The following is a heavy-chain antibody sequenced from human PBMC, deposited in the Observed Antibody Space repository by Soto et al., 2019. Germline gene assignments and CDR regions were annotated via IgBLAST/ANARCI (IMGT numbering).Heavy chain of an antibody. V-gene: IGHV1-46*01. J-gene: IGHJ4*02. CDR2: INPSGGST. CDR3: AAASGSYEYYFDY. Sequence: GASVKVSCKASGYTFTSYYMHWVRQAPGQGLEWMGIINPSGGSTSYAQKFQGRVTITRDTSASTAYMELSSLRSEDTAVYYCAAASGSYEYYFDYWGQGTLVTVSS. CDR1: GYTFTSYY. D-gene: IGHD1-26*01.